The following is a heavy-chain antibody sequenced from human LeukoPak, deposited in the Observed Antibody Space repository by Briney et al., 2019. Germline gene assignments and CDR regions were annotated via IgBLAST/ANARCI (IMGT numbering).Heavy chain of an antibody. V-gene: IGHV4-39*01. CDR3: ARHVTHYYDSSGYPGLWAFDI. CDR1: GGSISSSSYY. D-gene: IGHD3-22*01. CDR2: IYYSGST. Sequence: SSETLSLTCTVSGGSISSSSYYWGWIRQPPGKGLEWIGSIYYSGSTYYNPSLKSRVTISVDTSKNQFSLKLSSVTAADTAVYYCARHVTHYYDSSGYPGLWAFDIWGQGTMVTVSS. J-gene: IGHJ3*02.